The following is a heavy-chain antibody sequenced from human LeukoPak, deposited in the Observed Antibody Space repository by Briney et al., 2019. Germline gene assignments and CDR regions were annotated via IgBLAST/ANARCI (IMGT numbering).Heavy chain of an antibody. CDR2: IYYSGST. Sequence: SETLSLTCTVSGGSISSYYWSWLRQPPGKGLEWIGYIYYSGSTNYNPSLKSRVIFSVDTSKNQFSLTLSSVTAADTAVYYCARGNFGGKWLAPYYYYSMDVWGQGTTVTVSS. CDR1: GGSISSYY. D-gene: IGHD6-19*01. J-gene: IGHJ6*02. V-gene: IGHV4-59*08. CDR3: ARGNFGGKWLAPYYYYSMDV.